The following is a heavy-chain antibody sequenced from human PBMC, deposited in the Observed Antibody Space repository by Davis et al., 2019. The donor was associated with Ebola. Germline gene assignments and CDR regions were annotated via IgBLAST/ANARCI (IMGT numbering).Heavy chain of an antibody. CDR3: ARDSDYGYYHGMDV. V-gene: IGHV3-23*01. Sequence: GGSLRLSCAASGFTFSSYAMSWVRQAPGKGLEWVSAISGSGGTTYYADSVKGRFTISRDDSKNTLYLRMNSLRAEDTAVYYCARDSDYGYYHGMDVWGQGTTVTVSS. CDR1: GFTFSSYA. CDR2: ISGSGGTT. D-gene: IGHD4-17*01. J-gene: IGHJ6*02.